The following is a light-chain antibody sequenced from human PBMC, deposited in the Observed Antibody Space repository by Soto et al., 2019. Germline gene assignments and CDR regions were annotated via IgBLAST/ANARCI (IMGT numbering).Light chain of an antibody. CDR2: GNF. V-gene: IGLV1-40*01. CDR1: SSNIATRYD. CDR3: QSYDSSLRASV. Sequence: QSVLTQPPSVSGAPGQRVTISCTGTSSNIATRYDVHRYQQIPGTAPRLLICGNFYRPSGVPARFSGSKSGASASLVITGLQAEHEADYYCQSYDSSLRASVFGGGTKVTDL. J-gene: IGLJ2*01.